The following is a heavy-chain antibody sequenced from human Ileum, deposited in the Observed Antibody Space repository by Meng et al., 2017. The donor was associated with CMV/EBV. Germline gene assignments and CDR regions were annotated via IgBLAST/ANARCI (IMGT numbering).Heavy chain of an antibody. J-gene: IGHJ5*02. CDR2: VYYTGSN. CDR1: GGSISNRFIY. D-gene: IGHD3-10*01. V-gene: IGHV4-39*07. CDR3: APYYSGSDTYPSDP. Sequence: SETLSLTCTVSGGSISNRFIYWAWIRQAPGKGLEWIGNVYYTGSNFFNPSLKSRVTISIDTSKNQFSLKLSSVNAADTTVYYCAPYYSGSDTYPSDPWGQGTLVTVSS.